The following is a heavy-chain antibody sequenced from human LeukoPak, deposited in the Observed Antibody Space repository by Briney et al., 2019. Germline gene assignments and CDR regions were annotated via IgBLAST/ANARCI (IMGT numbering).Heavy chain of an antibody. CDR1: GYIFTSYY. Sequence: ASVKVSCKASGYIFTSYYMYWVRQAPGRGLECMGWINPNSGGTNYAQKFQGRVTMTRDTSISTAYMELSRLRSDDTAVYYCARGWFYYYMDVWGKGTTVTVSS. V-gene: IGHV1-2*02. J-gene: IGHJ6*03. CDR3: ARGWFYYYMDV. D-gene: IGHD2-15*01. CDR2: INPNSGGT.